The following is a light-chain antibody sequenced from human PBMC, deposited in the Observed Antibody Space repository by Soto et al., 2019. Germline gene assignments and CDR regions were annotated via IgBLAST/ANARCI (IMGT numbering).Light chain of an antibody. CDR3: CSYAGSYTWV. J-gene: IGLJ1*01. V-gene: IGLV2-11*01. CDR1: SSDVGGYNY. Sequence: QYALTQPRSVSGSPGQSVTISCTGTSSDVGGYNYVSWYQQHPGKAPKLMIYDVSKRPSGVPDRFSGAKSGNTASLTISGIQAEDEADYYCCSYAGSYTWVFGTGTKLTVL. CDR2: DVS.